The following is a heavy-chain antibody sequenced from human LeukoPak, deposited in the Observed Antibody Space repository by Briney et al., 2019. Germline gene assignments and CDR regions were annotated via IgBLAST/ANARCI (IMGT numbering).Heavy chain of an antibody. CDR3: AKVGGSGSYYDFDY. Sequence: GGSLRLSCAASGFTFSSYGIHWVRQAPGKGLEWVTFIWSDGSNKYYADSVKGRFTISRDNSKNTVYLQMNSLRAEDTAVYYCAKVGGSGSYYDFDYWGQGTPVTVSS. V-gene: IGHV3-30*02. CDR1: GFTFSSYG. J-gene: IGHJ4*02. CDR2: IWSDGSNK. D-gene: IGHD3-10*01.